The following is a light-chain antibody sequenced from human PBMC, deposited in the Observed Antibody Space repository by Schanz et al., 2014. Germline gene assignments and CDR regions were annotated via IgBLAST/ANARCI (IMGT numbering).Light chain of an antibody. J-gene: IGKJ1*01. CDR1: ETITNNY. CDR3: QHYVGSART. V-gene: IGKV3-20*01. CDR2: DAS. Sequence: EIVLTQSPGTLSLSPGEGATLSCRASETITNNYLVWYQLKPGQAPRLLIYDASSRANGIPDRFSGSGSGTDFTLTISRLQPEDFAVYYCQHYVGSARTFGQGTKVEIK.